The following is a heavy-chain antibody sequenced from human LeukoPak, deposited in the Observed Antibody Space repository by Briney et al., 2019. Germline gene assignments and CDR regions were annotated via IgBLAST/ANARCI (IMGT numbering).Heavy chain of an antibody. Sequence: GSLRLSCAASGFTFSSYGMHWVRQAPGKGLEWVAVIWYDGSNKYYADSVKGRFTISRDNSKNTLHLQMNSLRAEDTAVYYCARATGRLSIDYWGQGTLVTVSS. CDR3: ARATGRLSIDY. CDR1: GFTFSSYG. D-gene: IGHD2/OR15-2a*01. J-gene: IGHJ4*02. CDR2: IWYDGSNK. V-gene: IGHV3-33*01.